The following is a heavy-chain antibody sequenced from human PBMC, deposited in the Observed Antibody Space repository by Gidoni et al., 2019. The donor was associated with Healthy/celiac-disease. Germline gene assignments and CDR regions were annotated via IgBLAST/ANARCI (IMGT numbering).Heavy chain of an antibody. CDR2: MSWNSGSI. D-gene: IGHD3-3*01. CDR3: AKGGVTIFGVVIPFDY. V-gene: IGHV3-9*01. J-gene: IGHJ4*02. CDR1: GFTFDDYA. Sequence: EVQLVESGGGLVQPGRSLRLSCAASGFTFDDYAMHWVRQAPGKGLEWVSGMSWNSGSIGYADSVKGRFTISRDNAKNSLYLQMNSLRAEDTALYYCAKGGVTIFGVVIPFDYWGQGTLVTVSS.